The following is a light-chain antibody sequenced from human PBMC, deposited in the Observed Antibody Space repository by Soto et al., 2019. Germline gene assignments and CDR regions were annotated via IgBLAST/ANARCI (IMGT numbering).Light chain of an antibody. CDR2: AAS. J-gene: IGKJ3*01. V-gene: IGKV1-27*01. Sequence: DIQITQSPSSLSASVGDRVTITCRASQGISNYLAWYQQKPGKVPKLLIYAASTLQSGVPSRFSGSGSGTDFTLTISSLQPEDVATYYCQKYNSALIFTFGPGTKVDIK. CDR3: QKYNSALIFT. CDR1: QGISNY.